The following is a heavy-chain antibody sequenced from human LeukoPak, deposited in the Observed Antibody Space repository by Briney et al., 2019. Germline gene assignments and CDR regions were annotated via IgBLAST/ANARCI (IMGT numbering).Heavy chain of an antibody. J-gene: IGHJ5*02. CDR1: GGTFSSYA. D-gene: IGHD2-2*01. V-gene: IGHV1-69*13. CDR3: ARGGISSLWFDP. Sequence: ASVTVSCKASGGTFSSYAISWVRQAPGQGLEWMGGIIPIFGTANYAQKFQGRVTITADESTSTAYMELSSLRSEDTAVYYCARGGISSLWFDPWGQGTLVTVSS. CDR2: IIPIFGTA.